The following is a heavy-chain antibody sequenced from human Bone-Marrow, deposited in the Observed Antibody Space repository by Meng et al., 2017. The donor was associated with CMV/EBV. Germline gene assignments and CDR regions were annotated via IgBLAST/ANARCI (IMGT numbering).Heavy chain of an antibody. CDR3: ARVGSTSSAYYYYGMDV. V-gene: IGHV4-59*01. CDR1: GGSISSYY. D-gene: IGHD2-15*01. CDR2: IYYSGST. Sequence: SETLSLTCSVSGGSISSYYWTWIRQPPGKGLEWIGSIYYSGSTYYNPSLKSRVTISVDTSKNQFSLTLNSVTAADTAVYYCARVGSTSSAYYYYGMDVWGQGTTVTVSS. J-gene: IGHJ6*02.